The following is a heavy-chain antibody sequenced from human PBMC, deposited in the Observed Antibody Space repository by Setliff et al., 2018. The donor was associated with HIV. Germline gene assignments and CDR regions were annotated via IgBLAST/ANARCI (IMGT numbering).Heavy chain of an antibody. CDR2: IFASGDT. Sequence: SETLSLTCTVSGASISSYYWNWLRQPPEKGLEWIGFIFASGDTKYNPSLQSRVSMSIDTSKNQFSLKLSSVTAADTAMYYCAGRIDNSGTFPDKNWFDPWGQGSPVTVSS. V-gene: IGHV4-4*09. CDR1: GASISSYY. J-gene: IGHJ5*02. CDR3: AGRIDNSGTFPDKNWFDP. D-gene: IGHD3-10*01.